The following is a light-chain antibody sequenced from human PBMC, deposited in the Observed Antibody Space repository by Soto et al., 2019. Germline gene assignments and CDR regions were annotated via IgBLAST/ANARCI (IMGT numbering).Light chain of an antibody. V-gene: IGKV2-28*01. Sequence: IVMTQSPLSLPVTPGEPASISCRSSQSLLHRNGYNYLDWYLQKPGQSPQLLIYLGSTRASGVPDRISVSGSGTDFTLKISRVEAEDVGVYYCMQALQVPYTLGQGTPLEIK. CDR1: QSLLHRNGYNY. CDR2: LGS. CDR3: MQALQVPYT. J-gene: IGKJ2*01.